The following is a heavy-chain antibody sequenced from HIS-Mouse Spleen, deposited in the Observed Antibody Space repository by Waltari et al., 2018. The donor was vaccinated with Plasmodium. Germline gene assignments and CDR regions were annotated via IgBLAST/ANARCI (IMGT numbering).Heavy chain of an antibody. CDR3: ARDRITGTSDVDY. J-gene: IGHJ4*02. V-gene: IGHV4-39*07. CDR2: IYYSGST. CDR1: GGSIRSSSSY. D-gene: IGHD1-7*01. Sequence: QLQLQESGPGLVKPSETLSLTCTVSGGSIRSSSSYWGWIRQPPGKGQEWIGRIYYSGSTYYNPALKSRVTISVDTSKNQFALKLSSVTAADTAVYYCARDRITGTSDVDYWGQGTLVTVSS.